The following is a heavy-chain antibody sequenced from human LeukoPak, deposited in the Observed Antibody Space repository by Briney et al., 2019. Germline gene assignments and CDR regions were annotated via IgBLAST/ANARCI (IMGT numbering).Heavy chain of an antibody. J-gene: IGHJ5*02. CDR1: GGSFSGYY. CDR3: ARVIAARSAWFDP. V-gene: IGHV4-34*01. D-gene: IGHD6-6*01. Sequence: SETLSLTCAVYGGSFSGYYWSWIRQPPGKGLEWIGEINHSGSTNYNPSLKSRVTISVDTSKNQFSLKLSSVTAADTAVYYCARVIAARSAWFDPWGQGTLVTVSS. CDR2: INHSGST.